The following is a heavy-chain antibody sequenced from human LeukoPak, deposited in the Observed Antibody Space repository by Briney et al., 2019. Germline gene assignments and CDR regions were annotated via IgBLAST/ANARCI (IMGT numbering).Heavy chain of an antibody. Sequence: GKSLRLSCAASGFSFSTYGIHWVRQAPGKGLEWVAVMWYDGSKDYYADSVKGRFTISRDTSKNTLYLQMNNLRAEDTAVYYCAKDRETYEYTFDYWGQGTLVTVCS. CDR1: GFSFSTYG. D-gene: IGHD3-16*01. CDR2: MWYDGSKD. V-gene: IGHV3-33*06. CDR3: AKDRETYEYTFDY. J-gene: IGHJ4*02.